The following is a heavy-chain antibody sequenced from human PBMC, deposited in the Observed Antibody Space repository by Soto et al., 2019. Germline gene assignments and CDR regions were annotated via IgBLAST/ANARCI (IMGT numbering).Heavy chain of an antibody. CDR3: ARDFKEYYDFWSGYYKVYYYYGMDV. Sequence: ASVKVSCKASGYTFTSYGISWVRQAPGQGLEWMGWISAYNGNTNYAQKLQGRVTMTTDTSTSTAYMELRSLRSDDTAVYYCARDFKEYYDFWSGYYKVYYYYGMDVWGQGTTVTVSS. J-gene: IGHJ6*02. V-gene: IGHV1-18*01. CDR1: GYTFTSYG. CDR2: ISAYNGNT. D-gene: IGHD3-3*01.